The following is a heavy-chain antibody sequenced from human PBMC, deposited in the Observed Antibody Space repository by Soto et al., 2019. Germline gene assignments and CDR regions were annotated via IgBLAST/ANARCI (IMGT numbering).Heavy chain of an antibody. CDR2: IYYSGST. CDR1: GGSISSYY. V-gene: IGHV4-59*05. Sequence: SETLSLTCTVSGGSISSYYWSWIRQPPGKGLEWIGSIYYSGSTYYNPSLKSRVTISVDTSKNQFSLKLSSVTAADTAVYYCARLAYGDHGKVDYWGQGTMVTVSS. J-gene: IGHJ4*02. D-gene: IGHD4-17*01. CDR3: ARLAYGDHGKVDY.